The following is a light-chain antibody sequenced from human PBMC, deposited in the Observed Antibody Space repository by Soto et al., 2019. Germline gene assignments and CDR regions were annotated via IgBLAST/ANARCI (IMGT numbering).Light chain of an antibody. CDR2: DAS. J-gene: IGKJ3*01. CDR1: QSVSSNY. CDR3: QQRSNWPREFT. V-gene: IGKV3D-20*02. Sequence: EIVTTQTPATLSVSPGDRATLPCRASQSVSSNYLAGYQQKPGQAPRLLIYDASNRATGIPARFSGSGSGTDFTLTISILEPEDFAVYYCQQRSNWPREFTFGPGTKVDI.